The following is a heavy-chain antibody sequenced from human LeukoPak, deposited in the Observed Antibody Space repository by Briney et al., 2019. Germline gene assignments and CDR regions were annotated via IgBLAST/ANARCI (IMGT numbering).Heavy chain of an antibody. J-gene: IGHJ1*01. D-gene: IGHD5-24*01. V-gene: IGHV3-23*01. CDR1: GFTFSNYA. CDR2: MSGGGDSI. Sequence: GGSLRLSCAASGFTFSNYAMSWVRQAPGKGLEWVSTMSGGGDSIYYAGSAKGRFTISRDSSKNTLYLQMRSLRAEDTAVYYCAKDQPADGYNSIWGQGTLVNVSS. CDR3: AKDQPADGYNSI.